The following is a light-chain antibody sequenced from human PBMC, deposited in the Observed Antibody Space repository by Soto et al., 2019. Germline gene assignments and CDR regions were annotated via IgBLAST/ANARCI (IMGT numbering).Light chain of an antibody. V-gene: IGLV2-14*01. Sequence: QSALTQPASVSGSPGQSITISCTGTSSDVGGYKYVSWYQQHPGKAPKLMIYDVTNRPSGVSDRFSGSKSGNTASLTISGLQAEDEADYYCGSYTSSSPSYVFGTGTKLTVL. J-gene: IGLJ1*01. CDR3: GSYTSSSPSYV. CDR2: DVT. CDR1: SSDVGGYKY.